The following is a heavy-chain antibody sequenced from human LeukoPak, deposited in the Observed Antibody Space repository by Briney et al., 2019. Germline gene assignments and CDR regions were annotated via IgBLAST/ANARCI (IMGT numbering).Heavy chain of an antibody. V-gene: IGHV3-74*01. CDR2: INSEGSTT. Sequence: GGSLRLSCAASGFTFSSYAMSWVRQAPGKGLLWVSRINSEGSTTHYADSVKGRFTVSRDNAKNTLYLHMKSLRVDDTAVYYCALSWGYFGSGSHLNYWGHGNLVTVSS. D-gene: IGHD3-10*01. J-gene: IGHJ4*01. CDR1: GFTFSSYA. CDR3: ALSWGYFGSGSHLNY.